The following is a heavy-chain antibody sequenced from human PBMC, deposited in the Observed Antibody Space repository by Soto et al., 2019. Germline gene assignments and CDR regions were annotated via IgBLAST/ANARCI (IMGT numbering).Heavy chain of an antibody. D-gene: IGHD3-3*01. V-gene: IGHV3-23*01. J-gene: IGHJ4*02. Sequence: GGSLRLSCAASGFTFSSYAMSWVRQAPGKGLEWVSAISGSGGSTYYADSVKGRFTISRDNSKNTLYLQMNSLRAEDTAVYYCAKVGHYDFWSGYYYFDYWGQGTLVTVSS. CDR2: ISGSGGST. CDR1: GFTFSSYA. CDR3: AKVGHYDFWSGYYYFDY.